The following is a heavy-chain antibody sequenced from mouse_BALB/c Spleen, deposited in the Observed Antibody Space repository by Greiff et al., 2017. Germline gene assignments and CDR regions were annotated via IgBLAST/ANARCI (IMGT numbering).Heavy chain of an antibody. CDR3: ASTWGYDVVGGFAY. Sequence: SGPELVKPGALVKISCKASVYTFPSYDINWVKRRTGQGLGWIGLIYPGDGSTTYNEKFRGRATLTTDKSSSTAYLQLSTLTSENCAVYICASTWGYDVVGGFAYWGQGTLVTVSA. CDR1: VYTFPSYD. J-gene: IGHJ3*01. CDR2: IYPGDGST. D-gene: IGHD2-2*01. V-gene: IGHV1S33*01.